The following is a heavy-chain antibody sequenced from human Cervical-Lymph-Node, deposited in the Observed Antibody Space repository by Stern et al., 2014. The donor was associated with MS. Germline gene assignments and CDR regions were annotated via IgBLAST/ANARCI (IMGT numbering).Heavy chain of an antibody. CDR3: AHHYGLGGDTFDF. J-gene: IGHJ3*01. CDR1: GFSLTSSGMG. CDR2: FYLDAAK. Sequence: ITFNDSVPSLVKPTHSLTLSCDFSGFSLTSSGMGVVCIRQSPGKSLEWLALFYLDAAKRFNPSLLRRLILTQYSSTNQVALSLANMDPLDTGTYYCAHHYGLGGDTFDFWGQGTMVTVSA. D-gene: IGHD3-10*01. V-gene: IGHV2-5*02.